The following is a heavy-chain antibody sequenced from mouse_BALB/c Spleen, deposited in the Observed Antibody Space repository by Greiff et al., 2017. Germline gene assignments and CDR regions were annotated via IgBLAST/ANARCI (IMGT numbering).Heavy chain of an antibody. CDR1: GYTFTDYN. CDR3: ARDGNYVNYAMDY. V-gene: IGHV1S29*02. D-gene: IGHD2-1*01. CDR2: IYPYNGGT. J-gene: IGHJ4*01. Sequence: EVHLVESGPELVKPGASVKISCKASGYTFTDYNMHWVKQSHGKSLEWIGYIYPYNGGTGYNQKFKSKATLTVDNSSSTAYMELRSLTSEDSAVYYCARDGNYVNYAMDYWGQGTSVTVSS.